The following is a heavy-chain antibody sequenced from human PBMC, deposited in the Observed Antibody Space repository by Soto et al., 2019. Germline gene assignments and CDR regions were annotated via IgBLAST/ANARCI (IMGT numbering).Heavy chain of an antibody. Sequence: GGSLRLSCAASGFTVRSYAMGWVRQAPGKGLEWVSAIGGSGGTTYYADSVKGRFTVSRDNSKNTLYLQMISLRAEDTAVYYCAKIVEAVAGTVYGYWGQGTLVTVSS. V-gene: IGHV3-23*01. D-gene: IGHD6-19*01. CDR3: AKIVEAVAGTVYGY. J-gene: IGHJ4*02. CDR2: IGGSGGTT. CDR1: GFTVRSYA.